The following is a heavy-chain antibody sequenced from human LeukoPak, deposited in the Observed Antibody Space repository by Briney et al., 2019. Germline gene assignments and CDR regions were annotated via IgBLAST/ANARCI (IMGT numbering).Heavy chain of an antibody. D-gene: IGHD3-22*01. CDR2: ISYDGSNK. CDR1: GFTFSSYG. J-gene: IGHJ6*02. V-gene: IGHV3-30*18. Sequence: GGSLRLSCAASGFTFSSYGMHWVRQAPGKGLEWVAVISYDGSNKYYADSVKGRFTISRDNSKNTLYLQMNSLRAEDTAVYYCAKDSGVGDSSGYYLTYYYYYGMDVWGQGTTVTVSS. CDR3: AKDSGVGDSSGYYLTYYYYYGMDV.